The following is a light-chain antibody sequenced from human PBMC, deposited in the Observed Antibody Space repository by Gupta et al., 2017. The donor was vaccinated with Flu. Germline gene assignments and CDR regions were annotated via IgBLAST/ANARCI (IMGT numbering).Light chain of an antibody. Sequence: GQTARIPWGGNNIVSYGVHWYQQRPGQAPVLVIYTDNDRPSGIPERFSGSNSGNTATLTSSRVEAGDEADYYCQVWDSSSNLYVFGTGTKVTVL. CDR3: QVWDSSSNLYV. V-gene: IGLV3-21*02. CDR1: NIVSYG. J-gene: IGLJ1*01. CDR2: TDN.